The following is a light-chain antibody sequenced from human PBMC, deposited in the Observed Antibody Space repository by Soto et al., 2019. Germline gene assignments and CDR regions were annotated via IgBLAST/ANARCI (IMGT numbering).Light chain of an antibody. CDR3: QQRGNWPLPWT. V-gene: IGKV3-11*01. CDR2: NAS. CDR1: QTVGNY. Sequence: EIVLTQSPATLSLSPGERATLSCRASQTVGNYLAWYQQKPGQVPRLLIYNASNRAIGVPVRFSGSGSGTEFTLPISRLEPEDFAVCYCQQRGNWPLPWTFGQGAKVEI. J-gene: IGKJ1*01.